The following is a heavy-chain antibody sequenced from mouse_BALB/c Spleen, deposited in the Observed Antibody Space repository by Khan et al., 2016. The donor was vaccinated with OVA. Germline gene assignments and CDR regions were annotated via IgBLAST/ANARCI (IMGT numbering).Heavy chain of an antibody. CDR3: ARSGFDAMDY. CDR2: ITYSGST. D-gene: IGHD1-3*01. J-gene: IGHJ4*01. Sequence: EVKLLESGPSLVKPSQTLSLTCSVSGDSITSGYWNWIRKFPGNKLEYMGYITYSGSTYYNPSLKSRISITRDTSKNQYYLQLNSVTTEDTATYYCARSGFDAMDYWGQGTSVTVSA. V-gene: IGHV3-8*02. CDR1: GDSITSGY.